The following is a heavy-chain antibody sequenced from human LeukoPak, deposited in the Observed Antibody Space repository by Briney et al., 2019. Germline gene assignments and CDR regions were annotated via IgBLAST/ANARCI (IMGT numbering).Heavy chain of an antibody. J-gene: IGHJ4*02. CDR3: ASGGSGSYYDYYFDY. CDR1: GYSISSAEY. Sequence: SETLSLTCAVSGYSISSAEYCGWIRQSPGKGRKYMGSFDHTVSTYYNPSLKSPVTISVDTSKHQFSLQLSSVTAPDTAVYYCASGGSGSYYDYYFDYWGQGTLVTVSS. CDR2: FDHTVST. D-gene: IGHD3-10*01. V-gene: IGHV4-38-2*01.